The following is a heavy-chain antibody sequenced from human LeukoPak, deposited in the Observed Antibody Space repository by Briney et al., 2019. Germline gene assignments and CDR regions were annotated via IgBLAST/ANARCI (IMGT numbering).Heavy chain of an antibody. CDR3: ARASGSGDYYVFDY. CDR1: GGSFSSGDYS. D-gene: IGHD3-22*01. Sequence: SETLSLTCTVSGGSFSSGDYSWNWIRQPPGKGLEWIGYIYHSGSTYYSPSLESRVTISVDKSKNQFSLKLNSVTAADTAVYYCARASGSGDYYVFDYWGQGTLVTVSS. J-gene: IGHJ4*02. V-gene: IGHV4-30-2*01. CDR2: IYHSGST.